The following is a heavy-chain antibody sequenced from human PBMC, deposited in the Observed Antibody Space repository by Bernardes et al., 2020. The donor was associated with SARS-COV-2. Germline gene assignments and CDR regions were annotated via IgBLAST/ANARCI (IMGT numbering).Heavy chain of an antibody. CDR2: IYSGGST. V-gene: IGHV3-53*04. D-gene: IGHD3-3*01. CDR1: GFTVSSNY. Sequence: VGSLRLSCAASGFTVSSNYMSWVRQAPGKGLEWVSVIYSGGSTYYADSVKGRFTISRHNSKNTLYLQMNSLRAEDTAVYYCARGYDFWSGYTVGYYGMDVWGQGTTVTVS. CDR3: ARGYDFWSGYTVGYYGMDV. J-gene: IGHJ6*02.